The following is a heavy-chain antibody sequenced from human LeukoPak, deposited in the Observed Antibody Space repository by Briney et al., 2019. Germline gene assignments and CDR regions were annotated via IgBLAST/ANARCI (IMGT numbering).Heavy chain of an antibody. CDR2: IYTSGST. CDR1: GGSISSYY. J-gene: IGHJ5*02. V-gene: IGHV4-4*07. CDR3: ARTRIEAASWFDP. D-gene: IGHD6-13*01. Sequence: SETLSLTCTVSGGSISSYYWGWIRQPARKGLEWIGRIYTSGSTNYNPSLKSRVTMSVDTSKNQFSLKLSSVTAADTAVYYCARTRIEAASWFDPWGQGTLVTVSS.